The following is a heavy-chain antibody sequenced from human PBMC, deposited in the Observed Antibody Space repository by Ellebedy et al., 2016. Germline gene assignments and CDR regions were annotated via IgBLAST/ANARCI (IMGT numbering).Heavy chain of an antibody. CDR1: GYTFTSYA. CDR3: ARGYPCSGGSCYRVWFDP. Sequence: ASVKVSCKASGYTFTSYAMHWVRQAPGQRLEWMGWINAGNGNTKYSQKFQGRVTITRDTSASTAYMELSSLRSEDTAVYYCARGYPCSGGSCYRVWFDPWGQGTLVTVSS. CDR2: INAGNGNT. D-gene: IGHD2-15*01. V-gene: IGHV1-3*01. J-gene: IGHJ5*02.